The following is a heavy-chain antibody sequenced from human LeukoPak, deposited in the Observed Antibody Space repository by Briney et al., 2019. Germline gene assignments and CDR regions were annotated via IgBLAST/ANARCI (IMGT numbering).Heavy chain of an antibody. Sequence: GGSLRLSCAASGFTFSKTWMNWIRQAPGKGLEWVANIKEDGSDKYYVDSVKGRFTVSRDNANNLLHLQMNSLGAEDTAVYFCASGGKLGASDIWGQGTMVTVSP. CDR1: GFTFSKTW. J-gene: IGHJ3*02. D-gene: IGHD3-16*01. CDR3: ASGGKLGASDI. V-gene: IGHV3-7*01. CDR2: IKEDGSDK.